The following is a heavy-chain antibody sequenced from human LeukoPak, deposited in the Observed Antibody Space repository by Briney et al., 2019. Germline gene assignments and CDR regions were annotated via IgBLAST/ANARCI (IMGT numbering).Heavy chain of an antibody. V-gene: IGHV3-23*01. CDR1: GFTFSTYA. D-gene: IGHD3-22*01. J-gene: IGHJ4*02. CDR3: AKDHYYDSSGYSDY. CDR2: ISGSGGST. Sequence: GGSLRLSCAAPGFTFSTYAMSWVRQAPGKGLEWVSGISGSGGSTFYADSVKGRFTISRDNSKNTLYLQMNSLRAEDTAVYYCAKDHYYDSSGYSDYWGQGTLVTVSS.